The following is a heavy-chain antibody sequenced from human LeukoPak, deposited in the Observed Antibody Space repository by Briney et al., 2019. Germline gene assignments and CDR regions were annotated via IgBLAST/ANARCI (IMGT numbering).Heavy chain of an antibody. J-gene: IGHJ4*02. CDR2: IYSGGST. D-gene: IGHD3-10*01. CDR3: ARGLMVRGALFDY. V-gene: IGHV3-53*01. Sequence: GGSLRHFCGASWFTVSSNYMSWVRQAPGKGLEWVAVIYSGGSTYYADSVKGRFTISRDNSKNTLYLQMNSLRAEDTAVYYCARGLMVRGALFDYWGQGNLVTVSS. CDR1: WFTVSSNY.